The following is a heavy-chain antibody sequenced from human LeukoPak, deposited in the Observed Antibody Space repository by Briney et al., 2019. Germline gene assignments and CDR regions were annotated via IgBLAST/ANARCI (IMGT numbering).Heavy chain of an antibody. Sequence: GGSLRLSCAASGFTFSSYAMSWVRQAPGKGLEWVSTISRNGDSTYYADSVKGRFTLSRDNSKNSLYLQMSSLTPEDTALYYCAKDALPIVGATRGLDYWGQGTLVTVSS. CDR2: ISRNGDST. CDR1: GFTFSSYA. V-gene: IGHV3-23*01. D-gene: IGHD1-26*01. J-gene: IGHJ4*02. CDR3: AKDALPIVGATRGLDY.